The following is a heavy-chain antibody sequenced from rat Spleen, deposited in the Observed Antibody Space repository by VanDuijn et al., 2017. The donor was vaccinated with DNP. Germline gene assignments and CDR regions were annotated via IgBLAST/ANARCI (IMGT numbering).Heavy chain of an antibody. Sequence: EVQLVESGGDLMQPGRSLKLSCVASGFTFNTYWMTWIRQVPGKGLEWVASITTSGDISYYPDSVRGRFTISRDNAINTLYLQMNSLRSEDTATYYCARNYGGYRPWDYWGQGVMVTVSS. CDR1: GFTFNTYW. CDR3: ARNYGGYRPWDY. V-gene: IGHV5-31*01. D-gene: IGHD1-11*01. CDR2: ITTSGDIS. J-gene: IGHJ2*01.